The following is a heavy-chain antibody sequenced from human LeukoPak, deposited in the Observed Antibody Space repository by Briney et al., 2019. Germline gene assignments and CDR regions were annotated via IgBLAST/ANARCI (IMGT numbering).Heavy chain of an antibody. CDR2: INPNSGGT. CDR1: GYTFTGYY. Sequence: ASVKVSCKASGYTFTGYYMHWVRQAPGQGLEWMGWINPNSGGTNYAQKFQGRVTMTRDTSISTAYMELSRLRSDDTAVYYCARTSPEGELPGGYVYDYYYYGMDVWGQGTTVTVSS. D-gene: IGHD5-12*01. CDR3: ARTSPEGELPGGYVYDYYYYGMDV. J-gene: IGHJ6*02. V-gene: IGHV1-2*02.